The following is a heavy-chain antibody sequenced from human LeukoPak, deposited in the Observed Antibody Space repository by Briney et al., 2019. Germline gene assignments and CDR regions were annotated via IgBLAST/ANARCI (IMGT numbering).Heavy chain of an antibody. D-gene: IGHD3-22*01. J-gene: IGHJ4*02. CDR2: IKQDGSEK. CDR3: ARDFHYYDSSGYYSSFDY. V-gene: IGHV3-7*01. CDR1: GFTFSSYW. Sequence: GGSLTLSCAASGFTFSSYWMSWVRQAPGKGLEWVANIKQDGSEKYYVDSVKGRFTISRDNAKNSLYLQMNSLRAEDTAVYYCARDFHYYDSSGYYSSFDYWGQGTLVTVSS.